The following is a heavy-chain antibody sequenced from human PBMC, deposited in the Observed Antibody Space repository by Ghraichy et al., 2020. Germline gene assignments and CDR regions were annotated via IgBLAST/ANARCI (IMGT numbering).Heavy chain of an antibody. CDR1: GFTFDDYT. V-gene: IGHV3-43*01. CDR3: SKDKTGGRYDILTGYFDY. CDR2: LSWDGGST. Sequence: GGSLRLSCAASGFTFDDYTMHWVRQAPGKGLEWVSLLSWDGGSTYYADSVKGRFTISRDNSKNSLYLQMNSLRTEDTALYYCSKDKTGGRYDILTGYFDYWGQGTLVTVSS. D-gene: IGHD3-9*01. J-gene: IGHJ4*02.